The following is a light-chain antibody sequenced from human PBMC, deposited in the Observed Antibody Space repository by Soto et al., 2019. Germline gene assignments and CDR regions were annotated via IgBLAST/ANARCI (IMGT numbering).Light chain of an antibody. V-gene: IGKV3-15*01. Sequence: EIVMTQSPATLSVSPGERVTLSCRASQSVSSRLAWYQQKPGQSPRLLIYGASTRATGIPARFSGSGSGTEFVLTISSLQSEDSAVYYCQQYDNWPPWTFGQGTKVDIK. CDR3: QQYDNWPPWT. CDR2: GAS. J-gene: IGKJ1*01. CDR1: QSVSSR.